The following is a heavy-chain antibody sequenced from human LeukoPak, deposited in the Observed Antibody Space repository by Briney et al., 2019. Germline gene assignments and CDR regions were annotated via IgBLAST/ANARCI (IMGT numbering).Heavy chain of an antibody. J-gene: IGHJ3*02. D-gene: IGHD2-2*03. V-gene: IGHV1-69*05. CDR1: GGTFSSYA. CDR3: VSHGYCSSTSCYFAFDI. Sequence: SVKVSCKASGGTFSSYAISWVRQAPGQGLEWMGGIIPIFGTANYAQKFQGRVTITTDESTSTAYMELSSLRSEDTAVYYCVSHGYCSSTSCYFAFDIWGQGTMVTVSS. CDR2: IIPIFGTA.